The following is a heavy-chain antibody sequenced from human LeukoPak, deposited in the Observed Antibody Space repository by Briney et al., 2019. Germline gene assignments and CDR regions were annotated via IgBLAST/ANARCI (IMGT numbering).Heavy chain of an antibody. D-gene: IGHD3-22*01. V-gene: IGHV3-21*04. CDR3: ARDLYYDSSGYYYGVLGY. Sequence: GGSLRLSCVVSGFTFKTYSMNWVRQAPGKGLEWVSSISSGGTYVDYADSVKGRFTISRDNAKNSLYLQMNSLRAEDTALYHCARDLYYDSSGYYYGVLGYWGQGTLVTVSS. J-gene: IGHJ4*02. CDR2: ISSGGTYV. CDR1: GFTFKTYS.